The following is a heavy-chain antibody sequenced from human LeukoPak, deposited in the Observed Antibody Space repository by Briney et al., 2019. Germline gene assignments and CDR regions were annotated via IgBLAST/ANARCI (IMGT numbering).Heavy chain of an antibody. Sequence: SEGLCVTCAVCGASFSNDYWSFRWQRPGEGVGWRGFSSDNGNTNYKPSLKSRVTISVDMSKNQFSLRLKSVTAADTAVYYCARGALLWFGAKMEYYFDSWGQGTPLTVSS. V-gene: IGHV4-59*01. D-gene: IGHD3-10*01. CDR1: GASFSNDY. CDR2: SSDNGNT. CDR3: ARGALLWFGAKMEYYFDS. J-gene: IGHJ4*02.